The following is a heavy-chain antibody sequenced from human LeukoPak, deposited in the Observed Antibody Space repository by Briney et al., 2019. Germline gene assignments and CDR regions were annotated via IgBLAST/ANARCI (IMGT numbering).Heavy chain of an antibody. CDR2: IYYSGST. J-gene: IGHJ5*02. Sequence: PSETLSLTCTVSGGSISSYYWSWIRQPPGKGLEWIGYIYYSGSTNYNPSLKSRVTISVDTSKNQFSLKLSSVTAADTAVYYCARTPRELDDYGDPFWFDPWGQGTLVTVS. CDR1: GGSISSYY. CDR3: ARTPRELDDYGDPFWFDP. D-gene: IGHD4-17*01. V-gene: IGHV4-59*01.